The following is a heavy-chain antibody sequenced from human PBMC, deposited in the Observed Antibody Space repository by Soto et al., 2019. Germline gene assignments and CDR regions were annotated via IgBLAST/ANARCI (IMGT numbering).Heavy chain of an antibody. V-gene: IGHV1-2*04. CDR3: AREGYCSSTSCYRVAYYYGMDV. J-gene: IGHJ6*02. CDR1: GYTFTGYY. Sequence: QVQLVQSGAEVKKPGASVKVSCKASGYTFTGYYMHWVRQAPGQGLEWMGWINPNSGGTNYAQKFQGWVTMTRDTSISTAYMELSRLRSDDTAVYYCAREGYCSSTSCYRVAYYYGMDVWGQGTTVTVSS. CDR2: INPNSGGT. D-gene: IGHD2-2*02.